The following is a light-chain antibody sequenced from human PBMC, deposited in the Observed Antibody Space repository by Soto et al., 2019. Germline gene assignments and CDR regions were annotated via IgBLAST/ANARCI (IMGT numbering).Light chain of an antibody. CDR3: QQYNNWPLT. Sequence: EIVLTQSPATLSVSPGERATLSCRASQSVSSNLAWYQRRPGQAPRLLINGASTRATGIPARFSGSGSGTEFTLTISSLQSEDFAVYYCQQYNNWPLTFGPGTKVDIK. CDR2: GAS. CDR1: QSVSSN. V-gene: IGKV3-15*01. J-gene: IGKJ3*01.